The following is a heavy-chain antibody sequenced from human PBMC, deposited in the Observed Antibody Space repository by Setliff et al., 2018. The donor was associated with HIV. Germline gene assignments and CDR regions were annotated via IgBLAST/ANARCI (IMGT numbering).Heavy chain of an antibody. CDR2: INPNSGGT. CDR1: GYTFTGYY. CDR3: ARNPDTSGYLYYYYYMDV. J-gene: IGHJ6*03. Sequence: ASVKVSCKASGYTFTGYYMHWVRQAPGQGLEWMGWINPNSGGTNYAQNFQGRVTMTRDTSISTAYMELSRLRSDDTAVYYCARNPDTSGYLYYYYYMDVWGKGTTVTVSS. D-gene: IGHD3-22*01. V-gene: IGHV1-2*02.